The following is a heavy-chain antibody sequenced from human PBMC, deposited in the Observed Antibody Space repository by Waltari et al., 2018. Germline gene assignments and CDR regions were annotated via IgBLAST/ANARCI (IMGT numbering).Heavy chain of an antibody. V-gene: IGHV1-69*01. D-gene: IGHD3-10*01. J-gene: IGHJ4*02. CDR1: GGTFSSYA. CDR2: IIPIFGTA. Sequence: QVQLVQSGAEVKKPGSSVKVSCKASGGTFSSYAISWVRQAPGQGLGWMGGIIPIFGTANYAQKFQGRVTITADESTSTAYMELSSLRSEDTAVYYCARESHMSGSGSYYNDPTFDYWGQGTLVTVSS. CDR3: ARESHMSGSGSYYNDPTFDY.